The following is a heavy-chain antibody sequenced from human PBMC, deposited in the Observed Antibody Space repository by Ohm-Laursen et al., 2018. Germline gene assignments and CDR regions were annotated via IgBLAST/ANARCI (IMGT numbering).Heavy chain of an antibody. D-gene: IGHD6-13*01. CDR2: INHSGST. J-gene: IGHJ4*02. CDR1: GGSFSGYY. V-gene: IGHV4-34*01. CDR3: ARHGSSSWPDDFDY. Sequence: SDTLSLTCAVYGGSFSGYYWSWIRQPPGKGLEWIGEINHSGSTNYNPSLKSRATISVDTSKNQFSPKLSSVTAADTAVYYCARHGSSSWPDDFDYWGQGTLVTVSS.